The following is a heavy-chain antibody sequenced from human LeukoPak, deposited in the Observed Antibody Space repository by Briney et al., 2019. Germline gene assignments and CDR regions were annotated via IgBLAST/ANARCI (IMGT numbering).Heavy chain of an antibody. D-gene: IGHD2-15*01. CDR1: GFNMSDYW. CDR2: IKQDGSEI. Sequence: GGSLRLSCIASGFNMSDYWMSWVRQAPGKGLEWVANIKQDGSEIYSGDSLKGRFTISRDNAKNSLYLQMNSLRGEDTAVYYCARDIDWLDCWGQGTLVTVSS. J-gene: IGHJ5*01. V-gene: IGHV3-7*01. CDR3: ARDIDWLDC.